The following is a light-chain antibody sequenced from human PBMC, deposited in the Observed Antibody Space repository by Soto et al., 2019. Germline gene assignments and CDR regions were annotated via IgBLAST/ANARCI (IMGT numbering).Light chain of an antibody. J-gene: IGKJ3*01. CDR3: HQYNDWPRFT. Sequence: EIVMTQSPATLSVSPGERATLSCRASQSVSTDLAWYQQKPGQAPRRLIYGASTRATGIPARFSGRGSGTEFTLTINSLQSEDLAVYSCHQYNDWPRFTFGPGTKVEIK. CDR2: GAS. CDR1: QSVSTD. V-gene: IGKV3-15*01.